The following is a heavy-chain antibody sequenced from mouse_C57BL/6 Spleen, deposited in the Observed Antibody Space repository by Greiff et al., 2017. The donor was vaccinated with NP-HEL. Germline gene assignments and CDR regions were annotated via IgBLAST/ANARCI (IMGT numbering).Heavy chain of an antibody. V-gene: IGHV1-80*01. CDR2: IYPGDGDT. CDR1: GYAFSSYW. CDR3: ARWNYYGSYYAMDY. Sequence: VQLQQSGAELVKPGASVKISCKASGYAFSSYWMNWVKQRPGKGLEWIGQIYPGDGDTNYNGKFKGKATLTADKSSSTAYMQLSSLTSEDSAVYFCARWNYYGSYYAMDYWGQGTSVTVSS. J-gene: IGHJ4*01. D-gene: IGHD1-2*01.